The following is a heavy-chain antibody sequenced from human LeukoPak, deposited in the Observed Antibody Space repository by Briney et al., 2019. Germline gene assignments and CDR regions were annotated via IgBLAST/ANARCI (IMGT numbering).Heavy chain of an antibody. CDR2: IYSAGTT. CDR1: GFTVSDNY. V-gene: IGHV3-66*01. Sequence: GGSLRLSCAASGFTVSDNYISWVRQAPGKGLEWVALIYSAGTTHADSVRGRFTISRDKSKNMLYLQMNSLRAEDTAVYFCARAQGGKVQLWDYYFDYWGQGTLVTVSS. CDR3: ARAQGGKVQLWDYYFDY. J-gene: IGHJ4*02. D-gene: IGHD5-18*01.